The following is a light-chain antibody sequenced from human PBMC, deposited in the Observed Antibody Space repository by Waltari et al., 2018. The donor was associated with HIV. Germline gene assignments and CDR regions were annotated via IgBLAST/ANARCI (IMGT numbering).Light chain of an antibody. J-gene: IGKJ1*01. CDR3: QRYNSAQWT. V-gene: IGKV1-27*01. Sequence: DIQMTQSPSSLSASVGVRVTITSRASQGNDNYLAWYQQKPGKVPKVLIYAASTLQSGVPARFSGSGSGTAFTLTISGLQPEDVAPYYCQRYNSAQWTFGHGTKVEIK. CDR2: AAS. CDR1: QGNDNY.